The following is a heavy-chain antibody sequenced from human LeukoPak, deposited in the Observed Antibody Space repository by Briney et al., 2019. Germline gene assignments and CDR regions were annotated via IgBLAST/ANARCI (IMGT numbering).Heavy chain of an antibody. V-gene: IGHV4-30-2*01. CDR3: AGINLLTTVANDY. J-gene: IGHJ4*02. CDR1: GFTFSSYA. Sequence: LRLSCAASGFTFSSYAMSWVRQAPGKGLEWIGYIYHSGSTYYNPSLKSRVTISVDRSKNQFSLKLSSVTAADTAVYYCAGINLLTTVANDYWGRGTLVTVSS. CDR2: IYHSGST. D-gene: IGHD4-17*01.